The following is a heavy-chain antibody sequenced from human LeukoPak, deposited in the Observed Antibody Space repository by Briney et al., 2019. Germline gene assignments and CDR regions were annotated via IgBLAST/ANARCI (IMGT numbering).Heavy chain of an antibody. CDR3: ARETTGESDY. CDR1: GFTFSSYE. V-gene: IGHV3-48*03. Sequence: PGGSLRLSCAASGFTFSSYEMNWVRQAPGKGLEWVSYISSSGSTIYYADSVKGRFTISRDNAKDSLYLQMNSLRAEDTAVYYCARETTGESDYWGQGTLVTVSS. J-gene: IGHJ4*02. CDR2: ISSSGSTI. D-gene: IGHD1-14*01.